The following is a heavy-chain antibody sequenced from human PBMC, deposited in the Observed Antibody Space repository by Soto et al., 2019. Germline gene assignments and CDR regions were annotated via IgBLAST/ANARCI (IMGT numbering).Heavy chain of an antibody. D-gene: IGHD1-26*01. CDR1: GFTFSSYE. CDR3: AVSYYDFDY. Sequence: GGSLRLSCAASGFTFSSYEMNWVRQAPGKGLEWVSYISSSGSTIYYADSVKGRFTISRDNAKNSLYLQMNSLRAEDTAVYYCAVSYYDFDYWGQRTLVTVSS. V-gene: IGHV3-48*03. CDR2: ISSSGSTI. J-gene: IGHJ4*02.